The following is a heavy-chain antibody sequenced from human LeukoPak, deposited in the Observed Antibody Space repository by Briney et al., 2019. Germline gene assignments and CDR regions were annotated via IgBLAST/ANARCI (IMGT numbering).Heavy chain of an antibody. J-gene: IGHJ4*02. Sequence: GGSLRLSCAASGFTFSTYWMHWVRQAPGKGLVWVSRIDHDGINTYYADSVKGRFTISRDNSKNTLYLQINSLRAEDTAVYYCARVTLGTFDYWGQGTLVTVSS. CDR2: IDHDGINT. V-gene: IGHV3-74*01. CDR1: GFTFSTYW. CDR3: ARVTLGTFDY. D-gene: IGHD7-27*01.